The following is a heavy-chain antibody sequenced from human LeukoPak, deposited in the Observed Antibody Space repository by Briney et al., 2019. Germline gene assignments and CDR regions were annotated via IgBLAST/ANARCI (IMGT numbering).Heavy chain of an antibody. CDR1: GFTFSSYS. V-gene: IGHV3-21*04. Sequence: GGSLRLSCAASGFTFSSYSMNWVRQAPGKGLEWVSSISSSSSYIYYADSVKGRFTISRDNSKNTLYLQMNSLRAEDTAVFYCAKDAGGPGDYWGQGTLVTVSS. J-gene: IGHJ4*02. D-gene: IGHD6-13*01. CDR3: AKDAGGPGDY. CDR2: ISSSSSYI.